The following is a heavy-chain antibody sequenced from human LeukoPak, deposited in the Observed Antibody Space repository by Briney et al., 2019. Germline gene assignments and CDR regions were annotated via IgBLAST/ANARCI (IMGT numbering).Heavy chain of an antibody. J-gene: IGHJ4*02. CDR2: ISRGGGII. CDR1: GFTFSSYE. D-gene: IGHD4-17*01. Sequence: PGGSLRLSCAPSGFTFSSYEMNWVRQPPGKGLEWVSYISRGGGIIYYADSVKGRFTISRDNAKNSLYLQMNSLRDEDTAVYYCARGARYGDYEAVDYWGQGTLVTVSS. CDR3: ARGARYGDYEAVDY. V-gene: IGHV3-48*03.